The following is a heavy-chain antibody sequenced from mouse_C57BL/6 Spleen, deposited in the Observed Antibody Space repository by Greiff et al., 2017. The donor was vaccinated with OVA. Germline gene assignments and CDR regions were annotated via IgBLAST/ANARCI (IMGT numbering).Heavy chain of an antibody. CDR3: ARRDGNYVDY. CDR2: IYPSDSET. Sequence: VQLQQSGAELVRPGSSVKLSCKASGYTFTSYWMDWVKQRPGQGLEWIGNIYPSDSETHYNQKFKDKATLTVDKSSSTAYMQLSSLTSEDSAVYYCARRDGNYVDYWGQGTTLTVSS. J-gene: IGHJ2*01. V-gene: IGHV1-61*01. CDR1: GYTFTSYW. D-gene: IGHD2-1*01.